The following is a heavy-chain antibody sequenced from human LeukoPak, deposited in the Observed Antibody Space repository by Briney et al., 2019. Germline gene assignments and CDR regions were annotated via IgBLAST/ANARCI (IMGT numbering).Heavy chain of an antibody. V-gene: IGHV1-46*01. Sequence: ASVKVSCKASGYTFTSYYMHWVRQAPGQGLEWMGIINPSGGSTTYAQKFQGRVTMARDTSTSTVYMELSSLRSEDTAVYYCARAFYGSAFGGHWGQGTLVTVSS. CDR2: INPSGGST. D-gene: IGHD3-10*01. CDR3: ARAFYGSAFGGH. CDR1: GYTFTSYY. J-gene: IGHJ4*02.